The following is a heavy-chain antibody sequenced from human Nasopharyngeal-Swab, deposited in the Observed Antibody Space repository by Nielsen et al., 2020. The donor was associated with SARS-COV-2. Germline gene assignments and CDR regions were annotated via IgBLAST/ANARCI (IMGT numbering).Heavy chain of an antibody. V-gene: IGHV5-51*01. D-gene: IGHD6-13*01. Sequence: GESLKISCKGSGYSFTSYWIGWVRQMPGKGLEWMGIIYPGDSDTRYSPSFQGQVTISADKSISTAYLQWSSLKASDTAMYYCARTLESIAAASICGWFDPWGQGTLVTVSS. CDR2: IYPGDSDT. J-gene: IGHJ5*02. CDR3: ARTLESIAAASICGWFDP. CDR1: GYSFTSYW.